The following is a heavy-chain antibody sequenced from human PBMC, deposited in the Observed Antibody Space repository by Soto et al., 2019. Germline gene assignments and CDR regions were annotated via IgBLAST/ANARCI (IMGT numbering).Heavy chain of an antibody. CDR3: ARGEYYGSGNYPIFQH. J-gene: IGHJ1*01. CDR1: GFTFSNFG. D-gene: IGHD3-10*01. Sequence: GGSLRLSCAASGFTFSNFGMNWVRQAPGKGLEWLSYISNTGGTIYYADSVKGRFTISRDDAQNSLTLQMNSLRAEDTAVYYCARGEYYGSGNYPIFQHWGQGT. V-gene: IGHV3-48*04. CDR2: ISNTGGTI.